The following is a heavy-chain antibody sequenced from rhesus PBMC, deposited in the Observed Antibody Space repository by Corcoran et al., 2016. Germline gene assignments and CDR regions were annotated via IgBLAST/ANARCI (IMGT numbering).Heavy chain of an antibody. J-gene: IGHJ4*01. V-gene: IGHV4-165*01. D-gene: IGHD4-23*01. CDR1: GGSFSGYY. Sequence: QVQLQESGPGLVKPSETLSLTCAVSGGSFSGYYWGWIRQAPGKGLEWNGYISGNSCSTDYNPSLKSLVTISTDTSKNQFSLKLSSVTTADTAVYYCAREFSNSYYFDYWGQGVLVTVSS. CDR3: AREFSNSYYFDY. CDR2: ISGNSCST.